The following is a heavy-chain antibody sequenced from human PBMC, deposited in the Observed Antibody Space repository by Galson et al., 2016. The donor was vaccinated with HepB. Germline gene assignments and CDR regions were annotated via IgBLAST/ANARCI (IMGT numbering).Heavy chain of an antibody. J-gene: IGHJ5*02. CDR2: INAGNGYT. Sequence: SVKVSCKASGYTFTSFTIGWVRQAPGQGLDWMGWINAGNGYTKYSQKFQGRVTITRDTSASTAYMELSSLRYEDTAVYYCARGASYGSGGYYTWFDPWGQGTLVTVSS. CDR3: ARGASYGSGGYYTWFDP. CDR1: GYTFTSFT. V-gene: IGHV1-3*01. D-gene: IGHD3-10*01.